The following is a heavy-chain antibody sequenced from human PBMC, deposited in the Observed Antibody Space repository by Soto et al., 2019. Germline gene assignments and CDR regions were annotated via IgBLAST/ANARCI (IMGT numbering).Heavy chain of an antibody. D-gene: IGHD1-7*01. J-gene: IGHJ4*02. CDR1: GGSFSGYY. V-gene: IGHV4-34*01. CDR3: AMTSTGTTVFPFDY. CDR2: INHSGST. Sequence: SETLSLTCAVYGGSFSGYYWSWIRQPPGKGLEWIGEINHSGSTNYNPSLKSRVTISVDTSKNQFSLKLSSVTAADTAVYYCAMTSTGTTVFPFDYWGQGTLVTVSS.